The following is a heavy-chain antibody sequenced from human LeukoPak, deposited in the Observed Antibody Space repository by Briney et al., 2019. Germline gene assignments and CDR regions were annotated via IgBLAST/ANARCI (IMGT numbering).Heavy chain of an antibody. CDR1: GFTFSSYG. D-gene: IGHD6-13*01. V-gene: IGHV3-30*02. CDR3: ARAAYSSTWYSRYFDL. J-gene: IGHJ2*01. Sequence: GGSLRLSCAASGFTFSSYGMHWVRQAPGKGLEWVAFIRYDGSNKYYADSVKGRFTISRDNSKNTLYLQMNSLRAGDTAVYYCARAAYSSTWYSRYFDLWGRGTLVTVSS. CDR2: IRYDGSNK.